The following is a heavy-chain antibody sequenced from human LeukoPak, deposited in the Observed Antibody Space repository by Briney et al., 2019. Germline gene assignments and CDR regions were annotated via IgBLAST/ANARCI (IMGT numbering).Heavy chain of an antibody. CDR3: ARAPSEIGGYYPEYFRH. CDR2: IKSDGST. D-gene: IGHD3-22*01. Sequence: GGSLRLSCAASGFTFSSYWMHWVRQAPGKGLVWVSRIKSDGSTNYADSVKGRFTISRDNTKNTVSLQMNSLRAEDTGVYYCARAPSEIGGYYPEYFRHWGQGTLVTDSS. CDR1: GFTFSSYW. J-gene: IGHJ1*01. V-gene: IGHV3-74*01.